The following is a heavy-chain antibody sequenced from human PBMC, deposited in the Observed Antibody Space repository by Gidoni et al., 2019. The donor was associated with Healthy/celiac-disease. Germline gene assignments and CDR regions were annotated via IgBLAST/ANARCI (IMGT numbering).Heavy chain of an antibody. CDR1: GGSISSGGYY. CDR3: ARDKGETSY. V-gene: IGHV4-31*11. Sequence: QVQLQESGPRLVTPSPTLSLTCALSGGSISSGGYYWIWIRQHPGKGLEWIGYIYYSGSTYYNPSLKRRVTISVDTSKNQFSLKLSSVTAADTAVYYCARDKGETSYWGQGTLVTVSS. CDR2: IYYSGST. D-gene: IGHD3-16*01. J-gene: IGHJ4*02.